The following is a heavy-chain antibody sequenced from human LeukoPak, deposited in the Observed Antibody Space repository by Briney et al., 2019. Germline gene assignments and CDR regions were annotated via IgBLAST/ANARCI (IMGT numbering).Heavy chain of an antibody. V-gene: IGHV3-7*01. CDR3: ARDPLSQNDY. CDR1: GFTFSNYW. J-gene: IGHJ4*02. CDR2: INQSASEI. Sequence: GGSLRLSCAASGFTFSNYWMSWVRQAPGKGLEWVANINQSASEIYYVDSVKGRFTISRDNAKNLLYLQMNSLRAEDTAVYYCARDPLSQNDYWGQGTLVTVSS. D-gene: IGHD3-16*02.